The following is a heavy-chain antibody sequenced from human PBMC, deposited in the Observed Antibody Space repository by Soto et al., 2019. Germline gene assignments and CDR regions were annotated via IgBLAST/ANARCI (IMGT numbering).Heavy chain of an antibody. D-gene: IGHD1-26*01. CDR1: GLSLMTSGVG. CDR3: AHTAARGPYWETFNY. Sequence: QITLKESGPTLVKPTQTLTLTCTVSGLSLMTSGVGVAWFRQPPGKALEWLALIYRDDDRRYRPSLKSWVTITKDNSRNQVVLTMTDMDPVDTATYYCAHTAARGPYWETFNYWGQGNMVTVSS. V-gene: IGHV2-5*02. CDR2: IYRDDDR. J-gene: IGHJ4*02.